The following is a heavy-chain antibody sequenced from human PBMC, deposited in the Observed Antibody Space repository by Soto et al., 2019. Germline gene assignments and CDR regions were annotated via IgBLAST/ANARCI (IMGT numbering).Heavy chain of an antibody. CDR1: GFSLTTSGVG. J-gene: IGHJ4*02. CDR3: AHRVRRTVFGLVTTTAIYFDF. D-gene: IGHD3-3*01. CDR2: IYWDDDK. Sequence: QITLNESGPTVVRPTETLTLTCRFSGFSLTTSGVGVGWIRQSPGKAPEWLALIYWDDDKRYSASLKSRLTITKDTSKKQVVLTVSDLDPTDTATYYCAHRVRRTVFGLVTTTAIYFDFWGQGTPVAVSS. V-gene: IGHV2-5*02.